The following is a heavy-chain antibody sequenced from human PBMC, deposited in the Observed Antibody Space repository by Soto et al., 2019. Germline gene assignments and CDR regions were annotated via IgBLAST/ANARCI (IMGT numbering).Heavy chain of an antibody. D-gene: IGHD6-13*01. Sequence: GGSLRLSCGISGFPLSSYAVSWVRQAPGKGLECVSTSSPNGDAKYYASSVNGRFTISRDNSKNTLYLQMDNLRAEDTAVYYCAKLSRASSSTSYWGQGTLVTVS. CDR3: AKLSRASSSTSY. V-gene: IGHV3-23*01. J-gene: IGHJ1*01. CDR1: GFPLSSYA. CDR2: SSPNGDAK.